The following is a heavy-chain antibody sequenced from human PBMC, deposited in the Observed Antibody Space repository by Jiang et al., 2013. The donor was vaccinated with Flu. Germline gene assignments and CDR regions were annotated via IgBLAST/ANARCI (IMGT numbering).Heavy chain of an antibody. J-gene: IGHJ4*02. CDR2: IYYSGST. CDR3: AREVNDFWSGEHIDY. V-gene: IGHV4-59*01. D-gene: IGHD3-3*01. Sequence: GKGLEWIGYIYYSGSTNYNPSLKSRVTISVDTSKNQFSLKLSSVTAADTAVYYCAREVNDFWSGEHIDYWGQGTPVTVSS.